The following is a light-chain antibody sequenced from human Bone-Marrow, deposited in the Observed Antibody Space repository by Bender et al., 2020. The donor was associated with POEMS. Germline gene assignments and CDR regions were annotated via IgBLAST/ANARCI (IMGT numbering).Light chain of an antibody. Sequence: QSVLTQPPSVSGAPGQRVTISCTGTSSDVGGYDFVSWYQQHPGKAPKLMIYEVTNRPSGVSDRFSGSKSANTASLTISGLQADDEADYYCSSFTTHNTRVFGTGTKVTVL. CDR3: SSFTTHNTRV. J-gene: IGLJ1*01. CDR2: EVT. V-gene: IGLV2-14*01. CDR1: SSDVGGYDF.